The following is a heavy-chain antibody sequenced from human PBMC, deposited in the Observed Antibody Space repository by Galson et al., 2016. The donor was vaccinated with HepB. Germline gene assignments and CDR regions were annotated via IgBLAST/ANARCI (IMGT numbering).Heavy chain of an antibody. Sequence: SVKVSCKASGYTFPTYAMHWVRQAPGQRLEWMGWINAGNGNTKYSQKFQGRVTITRDTSASTAYMELSSLRSEDTAVYYCARADYYYDSSGYYHWGQGTLVTVSS. V-gene: IGHV1-3*01. CDR3: ARADYYYDSSGYYH. CDR2: INAGNGNT. J-gene: IGHJ5*02. CDR1: GYTFPTYA. D-gene: IGHD3-22*01.